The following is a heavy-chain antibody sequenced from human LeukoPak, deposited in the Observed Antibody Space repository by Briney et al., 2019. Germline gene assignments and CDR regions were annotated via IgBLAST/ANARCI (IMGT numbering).Heavy chain of an antibody. J-gene: IGHJ6*03. CDR2: ISSSSSTI. CDR3: ALTYCSSTSCYTGRGHYYYYMDV. CDR1: GFTFSSYS. Sequence: GGSLRLSCAASGFTFSSYSMNWVRQAPGKGLEWVSYISSSSSTIYYADSVKGRFTISRDNAKNSLYLQMNSLRAEDTAVYYCALTYCSSTSCYTGRGHYYYYMDVWGKGTTVTVSS. V-gene: IGHV3-48*04. D-gene: IGHD2-2*02.